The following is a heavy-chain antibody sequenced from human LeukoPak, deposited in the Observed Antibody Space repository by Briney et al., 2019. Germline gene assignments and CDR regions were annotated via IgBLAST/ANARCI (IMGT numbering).Heavy chain of an antibody. Sequence: GGSLRLSCAASGFTFSTFWMSWVRQAPGKGLEWLANIKEDGSEKYYVDSVKGRFTISRDNAKNSLYLQMNSLRAEDTALYYCARARAMIVVDTWGQGTLVTVSS. D-gene: IGHD3-22*01. CDR1: GFTFSTFW. CDR3: ARARAMIVVDT. J-gene: IGHJ5*02. V-gene: IGHV3-7*05. CDR2: IKEDGSEK.